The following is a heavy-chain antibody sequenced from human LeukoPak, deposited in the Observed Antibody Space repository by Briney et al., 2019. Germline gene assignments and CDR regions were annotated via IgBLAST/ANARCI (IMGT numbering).Heavy chain of an antibody. Sequence: ASVKVSCKASGYSFVLYGISWVRQAPGQGPEWMGWISTYNGNTKYAQKLQGRVTMTTDTSTSTAYMELRSLRSDDTAVYYCARVSSGSYDYWGQGTLVTVSP. CDR1: GYSFVLYG. V-gene: IGHV1-18*01. J-gene: IGHJ4*02. CDR3: ARVSSGSYDY. D-gene: IGHD1-26*01. CDR2: ISTYNGNT.